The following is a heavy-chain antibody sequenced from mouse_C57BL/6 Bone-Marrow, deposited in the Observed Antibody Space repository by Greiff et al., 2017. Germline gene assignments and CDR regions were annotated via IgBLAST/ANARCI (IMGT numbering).Heavy chain of an antibody. CDR3: ARNNEYFSSSPYIDY. CDR2: IDPSDSYT. J-gene: IGHJ2*01. Sequence: VQLQQPGAELVMPGASVKLSCKASGYTFTSYWMHWVKQRPGQGLEWIGEIDPSDSYTNYNQKFKGKSTLTVDKSSSTAHRQLSSLTSEDSAVYYCARNNEYFSSSPYIDYWGRSTTLTVSS. D-gene: IGHD1-1*01. V-gene: IGHV1-69*01. CDR1: GYTFTSYW.